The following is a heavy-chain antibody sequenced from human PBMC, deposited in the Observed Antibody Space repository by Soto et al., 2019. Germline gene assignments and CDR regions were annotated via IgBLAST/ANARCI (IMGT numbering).Heavy chain of an antibody. V-gene: IGHV3-23*01. D-gene: IGHD3-16*02. J-gene: IGHJ5*02. CDR3: ARSSGGVFGIIIEGSNWLAP. Sequence: GGSLRLSCAASGFNFSSYAMSWARRAPGRGLEWVSAISGNGGITYYADSVKGRFTISRDNSKNTLDLQMNSLRAEDTAVYYCARSSGGVFGIIIEGSNWLAPWGQGSLVTVSS. CDR1: GFNFSSYA. CDR2: ISGNGGIT.